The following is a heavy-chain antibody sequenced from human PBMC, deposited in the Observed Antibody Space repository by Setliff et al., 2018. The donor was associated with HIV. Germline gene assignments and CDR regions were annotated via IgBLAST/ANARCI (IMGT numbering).Heavy chain of an antibody. Sequence: GGSLRLSCAASGLSFSSYVMSWVRQAPGKGLEWVSGISGSGGSTYYADSVKGRFTISRDNSKNKVYLQMNNLRAEDTAVYYCARHLAENSGYDFGIFDYWGQGTLVTVSS. V-gene: IGHV3-23*01. D-gene: IGHD5-12*01. CDR1: GLSFSSYV. CDR3: ARHLAENSGYDFGIFDY. J-gene: IGHJ4*02. CDR2: ISGSGGST.